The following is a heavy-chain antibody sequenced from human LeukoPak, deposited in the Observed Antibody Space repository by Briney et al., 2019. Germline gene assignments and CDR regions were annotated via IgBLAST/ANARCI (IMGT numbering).Heavy chain of an antibody. CDR2: INPESGGT. CDR1: GYTFTGYY. J-gene: IGHJ4*02. CDR3: ARLPVIVGAWSPIDY. Sequence: GALVKVSCKASGYTFTGYYMHWVRQAPGQGLEWMGWINPESGGTNYAQKFQGRVTMTRDTSISTAYMELTSLRSDDTAVYYCARLPVIVGAWSPIDYWGQGTRVTVSS. V-gene: IGHV1-2*02. D-gene: IGHD1-26*01.